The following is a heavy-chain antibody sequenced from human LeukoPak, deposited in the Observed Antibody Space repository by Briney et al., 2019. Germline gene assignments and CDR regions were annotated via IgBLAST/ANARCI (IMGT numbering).Heavy chain of an antibody. D-gene: IGHD3-9*01. CDR1: GDSVSSNSAA. J-gene: IGHJ3*02. CDR3: ARERYFDWPRLCDAFDI. V-gene: IGHV6-1*01. Sequence: SQTLSLTCAISGDSVSSNSAAWNWIRQSPSRGREWLGRTYYRSKWYNDYAVSVKSRITINPDTSKNQFSLQLNSVTPEDTAVYYCARERYFDWPRLCDAFDIWGQGTMVTVSS. CDR2: TYYRSKWYN.